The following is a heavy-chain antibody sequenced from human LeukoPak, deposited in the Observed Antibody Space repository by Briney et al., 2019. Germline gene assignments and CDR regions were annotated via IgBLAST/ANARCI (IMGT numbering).Heavy chain of an antibody. CDR1: GGSFSGYY. D-gene: IGHD6-13*01. CDR3: ARGGGIAAAGRENDY. J-gene: IGHJ4*02. CDR2: INHSGST. Sequence: PSETLSLTCAVYGGSFSGYYWSWIRQPPGKGLEWIGEINHSGSTNYNPSLKSRVTISVDTSKNQFSLKLSSVTAADTAVYYCARGGGIAAAGRENDYWGQGTLVTVSS. V-gene: IGHV4-34*01.